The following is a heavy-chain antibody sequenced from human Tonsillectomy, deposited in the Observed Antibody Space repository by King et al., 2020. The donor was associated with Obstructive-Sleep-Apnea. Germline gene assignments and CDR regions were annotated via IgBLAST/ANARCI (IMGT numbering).Heavy chain of an antibody. D-gene: IGHD6-19*01. J-gene: IGHJ4*02. CDR1: GFTFSSYW. CDR3: ARDGGSGWYFPIDY. V-gene: IGHV3-7*01. Sequence: VQLVESGGGLVQPGGSLRLSCAASGFTFSSYWMSWVRQAPGKGLEWVANIKQDGSEKYYVDSVKGRFTISRDNAKNSLYLQMNSLRAEDTAVYYCARDGGSGWYFPIDYWGQGTLVTVSS. CDR2: IKQDGSEK.